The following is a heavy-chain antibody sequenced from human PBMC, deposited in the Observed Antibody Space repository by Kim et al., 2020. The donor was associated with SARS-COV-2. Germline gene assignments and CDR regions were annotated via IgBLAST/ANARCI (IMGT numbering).Heavy chain of an antibody. V-gene: IGHV3-48*04. CDR3: ARDDPPYSSGWYGNWFDP. Sequence: WGSLRLSCAASGFTFSSYSMNWVRQAPGKGLEWVSYISSSSSTIYYADSVKGRFTISRDNAKNSLYLQMNSLRAEDTAVYYCARDDPPYSSGWYGNWFDPWGQGTLVTVSS. CDR1: GFTFSSYS. J-gene: IGHJ5*02. D-gene: IGHD6-19*01. CDR2: ISSSSSTI.